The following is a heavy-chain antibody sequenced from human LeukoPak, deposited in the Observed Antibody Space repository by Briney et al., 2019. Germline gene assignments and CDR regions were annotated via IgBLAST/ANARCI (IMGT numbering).Heavy chain of an antibody. V-gene: IGHV3-20*04. CDR2: INWRGGST. D-gene: IGHD3-16*01. CDR3: AREEGVYFDY. J-gene: IGHJ4*02. Sequence: PGGSLTLSCAASGFSFDDYDMSWVRQAPGKGLEWVSGINWRGGSTGYADSVKGRFTISRDNAKNSLYLHMSSLSAEDTALYCCAREEGVYFDYWGQGTLVTVSS. CDR1: GFSFDDYD.